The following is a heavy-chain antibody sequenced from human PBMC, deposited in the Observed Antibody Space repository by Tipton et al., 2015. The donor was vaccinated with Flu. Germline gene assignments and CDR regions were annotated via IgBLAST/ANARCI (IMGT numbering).Heavy chain of an antibody. D-gene: IGHD6-19*01. Sequence: SLRLSCAASGFTFSRYAMSWVRQAPGKRLEWISAISGGGGDTYYADSVKGRFTISRDNSKNTLYLRMNSLRADDTAIYYCAKVIPEKVADLDRWGQGTLVTVSS. V-gene: IGHV3-23*01. CDR1: GFTFSRYA. CDR3: AKVIPEKVADLDR. J-gene: IGHJ5*02. CDR2: ISGGGGDT.